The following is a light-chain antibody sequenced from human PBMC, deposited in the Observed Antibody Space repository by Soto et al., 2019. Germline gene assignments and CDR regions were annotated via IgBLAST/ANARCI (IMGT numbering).Light chain of an antibody. CDR3: QHYTQWPRFT. CDR1: QSVGSN. Sequence: EIVMTQSPVTLSVSPGERATLSCRASQSVGSNLAWYQHKPGQAPRLLVYSSSTRATDVPARFTGSGSGTEFTLTVSSLQSEDVAVYFCQHYTQWPRFTFGQGTRLESK. CDR2: SSS. V-gene: IGKV3-15*01. J-gene: IGKJ2*01.